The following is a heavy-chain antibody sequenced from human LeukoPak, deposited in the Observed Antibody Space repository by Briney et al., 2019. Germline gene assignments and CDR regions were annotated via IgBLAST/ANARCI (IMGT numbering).Heavy chain of an antibody. CDR1: GGSFSGYY. V-gene: IGHV4-34*01. J-gene: IGHJ4*02. CDR3: ARGPCSSTSCHEPGDY. D-gene: IGHD2-2*01. CDR2: INHSGST. Sequence: SEILSLTCAVYGGSFSGYYWSWIRQPPGKGLEWIGEINHSGSTNYNPSLKSRVTISVDTSKNQFSLKLSSVTAADTAVYYCARGPCSSTSCHEPGDYWGQGTLVTVSS.